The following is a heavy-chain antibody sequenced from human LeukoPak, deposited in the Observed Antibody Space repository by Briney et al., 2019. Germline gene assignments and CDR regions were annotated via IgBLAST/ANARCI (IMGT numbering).Heavy chain of an antibody. Sequence: ASVKVSCKASGYTFTGYYMHWVRQAPGQGLEWMGWMNPNSGNTGYAQKFQGRVTMPRNTSISTAYMELSSLRSEDTAVYYCARAGSGSYSYWGQGTLVTVSS. J-gene: IGHJ4*02. D-gene: IGHD3-10*01. CDR2: MNPNSGNT. V-gene: IGHV1-8*02. CDR1: GYTFTGYY. CDR3: ARAGSGSYSY.